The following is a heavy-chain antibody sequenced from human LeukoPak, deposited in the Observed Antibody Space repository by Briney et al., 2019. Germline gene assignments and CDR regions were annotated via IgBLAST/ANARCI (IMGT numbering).Heavy chain of an antibody. CDR3: AKVSVCYGCYLDY. J-gene: IGHJ4*02. V-gene: IGHV3-23*01. CDR1: GYTFSSHG. Sequence: GGSLRLSCAASGYTFSSHGSTWVRQAPGKGLEWVSTINGAGDNTYYAETVKGRFTISRDNSMNTLYLQMHSLRAEDTAIYYCAKVSVCYGCYLDYWGQGTLVTVS. D-gene: IGHD3-16*01. CDR2: INGAGDNT.